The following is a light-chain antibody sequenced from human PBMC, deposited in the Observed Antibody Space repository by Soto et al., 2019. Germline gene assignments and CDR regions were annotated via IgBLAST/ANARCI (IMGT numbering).Light chain of an antibody. J-gene: IGLJ2*01. CDR2: EVS. Sequence: QSALTQPPSASGSPGQSVTISCTGTSSDVGGYNYVSWYQQHPGKAPKLMIYEVSKRPSGVPDRFSGSKSGNTASLTVSGLQAEDEADYNCSSFAYSNKLEVFGGGTKLTVL. CDR3: SSFAYSNKLEV. V-gene: IGLV2-8*01. CDR1: SSDVGGYNY.